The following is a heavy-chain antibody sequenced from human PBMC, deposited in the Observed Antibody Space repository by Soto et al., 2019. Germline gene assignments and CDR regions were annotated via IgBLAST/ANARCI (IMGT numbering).Heavy chain of an antibody. D-gene: IGHD2-2*01. CDR3: AGQIVVVPAARSWFDP. Sequence: PSETLSLTCTVSGGSISSYYWSWIRQPPGKGLEWIGYIYYSGSTNYNPSLKSRVTISVDTSKNQFSLKLSSVTAADTAVYYCAGQIVVVPAARSWFDPWGQGTLVTVSS. CDR2: IYYSGST. CDR1: GGSISSYY. J-gene: IGHJ5*02. V-gene: IGHV4-59*01.